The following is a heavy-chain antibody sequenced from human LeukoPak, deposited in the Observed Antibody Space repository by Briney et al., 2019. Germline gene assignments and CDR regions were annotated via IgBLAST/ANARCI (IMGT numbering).Heavy chain of an antibody. D-gene: IGHD4-17*01. V-gene: IGHV1-69*04. CDR1: GGTFSSYA. J-gene: IGHJ4*02. CDR2: IIPILGIA. CDR3: ATLRSLEKFDY. Sequence: ASVKVSCKASGGTFSSYAISWVRQAPGQGLEWMGRIIPILGIANYAQKFQGRVTITADKSTSTAYMELSSLRSEDTAVYYCATLRSLEKFDYWGQGTLVTVSS.